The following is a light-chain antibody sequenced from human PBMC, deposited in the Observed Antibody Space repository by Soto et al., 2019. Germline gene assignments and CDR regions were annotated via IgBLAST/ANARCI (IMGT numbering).Light chain of an antibody. CDR1: QSVSSN. V-gene: IGKV3-15*01. CDR2: GAS. J-gene: IGKJ2*01. CDR3: QQYNNWPWYT. Sequence: EIVMTQSPGTLSVSPGERATLSCRASQSVSSNLAWYQQKPGQAPRLLIYGASTRATGIPARFSGSGSGTGFTLTISSLQSEDFAVYYCQQYNNWPWYTFGQGTKLEIK.